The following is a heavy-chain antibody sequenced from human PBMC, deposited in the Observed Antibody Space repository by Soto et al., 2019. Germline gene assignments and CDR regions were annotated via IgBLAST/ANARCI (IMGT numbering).Heavy chain of an antibody. J-gene: IGHJ6*02. D-gene: IGHD2-15*01. CDR1: GYTFTSYG. V-gene: IGHV1-18*01. CDR2: ISAYNGNT. CDR3: ARPTFHAYCSGGSCYTRGSYYSYGMDV. Sequence: QVELVQSGAEVKKPGASVKVSCKACGYTFTSYGISWVRQAPGQGLEWMGWISAYNGNTNYAQKLQGRVTMTTDTSTSTAYMELRSLRSEDTAVYYCARPTFHAYCSGGSCYTRGSYYSYGMDVWGQGTTVTVSS.